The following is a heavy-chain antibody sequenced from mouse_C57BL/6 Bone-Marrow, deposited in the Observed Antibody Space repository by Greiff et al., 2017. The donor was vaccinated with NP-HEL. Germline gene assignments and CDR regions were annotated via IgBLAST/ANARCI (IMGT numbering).Heavy chain of an antibody. V-gene: IGHV1-18*01. CDR1: GYTFTDYN. D-gene: IGHD2-3*01. J-gene: IGHJ4*01. CDR2: INPNNGGT. Sequence: EVKLVESGPELVKPGASVKIPCKASGYTFTDYNMDWVKQSHGKSLEWIGDINPNNGGTIYNQKFKGKATLTVDKSSSTPYMELRSLTSEDTAVYYCAREGWPGAMDYWGQGTSVTVSS. CDR3: AREGWPGAMDY.